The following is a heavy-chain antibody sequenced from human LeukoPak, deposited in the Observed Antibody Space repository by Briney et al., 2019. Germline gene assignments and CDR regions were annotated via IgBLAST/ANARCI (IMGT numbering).Heavy chain of an antibody. Sequence: PGESLKISCKCSGYSFTRYWISWVRQMPGKGLEWMGRLDPSDSYTIYSPSFQGHVTISADKSVNTAYLQWSSLKASDTAMYYCARHLPGSSYYFDYWGQGTLVTVSS. CDR3: ARHLPGSSYYFDY. CDR2: LDPSDSYT. J-gene: IGHJ4*02. V-gene: IGHV5-10-1*01. CDR1: GYSFTRYW. D-gene: IGHD3-10*01.